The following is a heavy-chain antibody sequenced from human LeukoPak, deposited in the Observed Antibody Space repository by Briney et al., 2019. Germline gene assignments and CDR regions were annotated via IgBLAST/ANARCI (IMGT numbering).Heavy chain of an antibody. V-gene: IGHV4-59*08. Sequence: NPSETLSLTCTVSGCSFSGNYWIWIRQPPGKGLDGIGYIYYSGSTNYNPSLKSRVTISLDTSQSQFSLKLSSVTAADPAVYYCARASYYYDSSGYDFDYWGQGTLVTVSS. D-gene: IGHD3-22*01. CDR3: ARASYYYDSSGYDFDY. CDR2: IYYSGST. J-gene: IGHJ4*02. CDR1: GCSFSGNY.